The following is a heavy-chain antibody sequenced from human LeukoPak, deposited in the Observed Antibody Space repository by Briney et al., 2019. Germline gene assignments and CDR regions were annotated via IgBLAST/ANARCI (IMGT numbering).Heavy chain of an antibody. V-gene: IGHV4-59*01. D-gene: IGHD3-3*02. J-gene: IGHJ5*02. CDR3: AREGAFSWFDP. CDR2: IYYSGST. CDR1: GGSISSYY. Sequence: PSETLSLTCTASGGSISSYYWSWIRHPPGKGLEWIGYIYYSGSTNYNPSLKSRVTISVDTSKNQFSLKLSSVTAADTAVYYCAREGAFSWFDPWGQGTLVTVSS.